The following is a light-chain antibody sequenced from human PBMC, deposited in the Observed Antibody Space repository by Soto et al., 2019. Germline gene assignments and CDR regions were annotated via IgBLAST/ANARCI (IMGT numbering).Light chain of an antibody. V-gene: IGLV2-14*01. Sequence: QSVLTQPASVSGSPGPSITISCNGTSSDVGGYNYVSWYQQHPGKAPQLMIYDVSNRTSGVSNRFSGSKSGNTASLTISGLQAEDEAEYYCTLYTSSRTQKVFCGGTTLTVL. CDR3: TLYTSSRTQKV. CDR1: SSDVGGYNY. CDR2: DVS. J-gene: IGLJ2*01.